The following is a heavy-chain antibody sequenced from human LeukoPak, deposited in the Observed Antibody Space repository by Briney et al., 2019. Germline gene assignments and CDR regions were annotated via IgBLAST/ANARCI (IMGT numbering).Heavy chain of an antibody. Sequence: GGSLRLSCAASGFIFTDHWMRWVREAPGKGLEWVANIKEDESAKFYADSVRGRFTISRDNAKNSLYLQMNNLRVEDTAVYYCARAVDVADSWGRGTLVTVSS. CDR3: ARAVDVADS. V-gene: IGHV3-7*01. CDR2: IKEDESAK. CDR1: GFIFTDHW. D-gene: IGHD3-16*01. J-gene: IGHJ4*02.